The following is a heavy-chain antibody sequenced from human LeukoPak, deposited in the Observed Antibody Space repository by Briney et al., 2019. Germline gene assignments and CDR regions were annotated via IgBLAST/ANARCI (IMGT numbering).Heavy chain of an antibody. CDR1: GGSISSYY. V-gene: IGHV4-59*01. Sequence: SETLSLTCTVSGGSISSYYWSWIRQPPGKGLEWIGYIYYSGSTNYNPSLKSRVTISVDTSKNQFSLKLSSVTAADTAVYYCAGLRFNSSSTSRYAFDIWCEGTMLTVSS. CDR3: AGLRFNSSSTSRYAFDI. CDR2: IYYSGST. J-gene: IGHJ3*02. D-gene: IGHD6-13*01.